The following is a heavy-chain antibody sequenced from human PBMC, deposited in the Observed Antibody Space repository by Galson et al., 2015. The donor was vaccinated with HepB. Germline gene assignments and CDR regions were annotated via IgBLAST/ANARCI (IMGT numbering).Heavy chain of an antibody. J-gene: IGHJ6*02. V-gene: IGHV3-7*03. CDR3: ARDSSSWYYYYGMDV. CDR2: IKQDGSEK. CDR1: GFTFSSYW. D-gene: IGHD6-13*01. Sequence: SLRLSCAASGFTFSSYWMSWVRQAPGKGLEWVANIKQDGSEKYYVDAVKGPFTISRDNAKNSLYLQMNSLRAEDTAVCYCARDSSSWYYYYGMDVWGQGTTVTVSS.